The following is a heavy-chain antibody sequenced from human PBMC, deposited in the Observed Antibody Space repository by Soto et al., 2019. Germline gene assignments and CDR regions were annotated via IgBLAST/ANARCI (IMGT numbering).Heavy chain of an antibody. CDR3: ASMGLVVAATPGHFDY. V-gene: IGHV4-59*01. CDR1: GGSISSYY. Sequence: SETLSLTCTVSGGSISSYYWSWIRQPPGKGLEWIGYIYYSGSTNYNPSLKSRVTISVDTSKNQFSLKLSSVTAADTAVYYCASMGLVVAATPGHFDYWGQGTLVTVSS. J-gene: IGHJ4*02. D-gene: IGHD2-15*01. CDR2: IYYSGST.